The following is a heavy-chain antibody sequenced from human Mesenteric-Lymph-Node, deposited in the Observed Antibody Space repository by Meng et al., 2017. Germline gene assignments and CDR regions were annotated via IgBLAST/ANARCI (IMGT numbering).Heavy chain of an antibody. CDR1: GGSISSGGYY. CDR3: AREGRDSSSCFDY. D-gene: IGHD6-13*01. CDR2: IYYSGST. V-gene: IGHV4-31*01. Sequence: SETLSLTCTVSGGSISSGGYYWSWIRQHPGKGLEWIGYIYYSGSTYYNPSLKSLVTISVDTSKNQFSLKLSSVTAADTAVYYCAREGRDSSSCFDYWGQGTLVTVSS. J-gene: IGHJ4*02.